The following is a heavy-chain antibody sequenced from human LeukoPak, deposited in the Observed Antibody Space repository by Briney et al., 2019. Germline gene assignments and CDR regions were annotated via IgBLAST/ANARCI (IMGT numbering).Heavy chain of an antibody. J-gene: IGHJ4*02. CDR1: GFTVSSNY. CDR2: IYSGGST. Sequence: PGVSLRLSCAASGFTVSSNYMSWVRQAPGKGLEWVSVIYSGGSTYYADSVKGRFTISRDNSKNTLYLQMNSLRAEDTAVYYCASTAELSYYDFWSGSVPLDYWGQGTLVTVSS. V-gene: IGHV3-66*01. CDR3: ASTAELSYYDFWSGSVPLDY. D-gene: IGHD3-3*01.